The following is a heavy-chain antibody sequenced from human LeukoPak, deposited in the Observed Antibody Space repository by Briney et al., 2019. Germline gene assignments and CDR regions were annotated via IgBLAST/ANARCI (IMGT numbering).Heavy chain of an antibody. CDR2: IGSSSSYI. CDR3: ARDSFYGSGSPDY. D-gene: IGHD3-10*01. J-gene: IGHJ4*02. Sequence: GGSLRLSCAASGFTFSNAWMSWVRQAPGKGLEWISFIGSSSSYIDSADSVKGRFAISRDNAKNSLYLQMNSLRAEDTAVYYCARDSFYGSGSPDYWGQGTLVTVSS. V-gene: IGHV3-21*01. CDR1: GFTFSNAW.